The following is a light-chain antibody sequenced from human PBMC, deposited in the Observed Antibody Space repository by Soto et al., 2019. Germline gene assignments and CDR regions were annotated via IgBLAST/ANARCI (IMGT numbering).Light chain of an antibody. CDR1: SSDVGGYNY. J-gene: IGLJ2*01. CDR3: SSYTSSTTYVV. V-gene: IGLV2-14*01. CDR2: DVS. Sequence: QSALTQPASVSGSPGQSITISCTGTSSDVGGYNYVSWYQQHPGKAPKLMIYDVSNRPSGVYNRFSGSKSGNTDSLTISGLQAEDEADYYCSSYTSSTTYVVFGGGTKLTVL.